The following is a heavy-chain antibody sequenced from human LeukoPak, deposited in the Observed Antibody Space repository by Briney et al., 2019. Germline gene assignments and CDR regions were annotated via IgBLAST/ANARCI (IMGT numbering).Heavy chain of an antibody. D-gene: IGHD3-3*01. J-gene: IGHJ3*02. V-gene: IGHV1-2*02. CDR3: ARDHGGTTMFVDAFDM. CDR1: GYTFTGYW. Sequence: ASVKVSCKASGYTFTGYWMHWVRQGPGQGLEWMGWINPNSGSTNYAHNFQGRVTMTRDTSISTAYMELSSLRSDDTAVYYCARDHGGTTMFVDAFDMWGQGTMVTVSS. CDR2: INPNSGST.